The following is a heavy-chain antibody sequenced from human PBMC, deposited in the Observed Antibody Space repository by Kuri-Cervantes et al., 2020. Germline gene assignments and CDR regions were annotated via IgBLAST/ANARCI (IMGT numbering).Heavy chain of an antibody. D-gene: IGHD2-2*02. Sequence: ASVKVSCKASGYTFTSYGISWVRQAPGQGLEWMGWISAYNGNTNYAQKFQGRVTMTEDTSTDTAYMELSSLRSDDTAVYYCARDPGNVPAAIPLYYYYGMDVWGQGTTVTVSS. J-gene: IGHJ6*02. V-gene: IGHV1-18*01. CDR3: ARDPGNVPAAIPLYYYYGMDV. CDR2: ISAYNGNT. CDR1: GYTFTSYG.